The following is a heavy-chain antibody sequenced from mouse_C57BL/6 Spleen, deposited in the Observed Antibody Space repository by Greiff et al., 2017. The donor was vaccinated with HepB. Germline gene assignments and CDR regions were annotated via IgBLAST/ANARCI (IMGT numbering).Heavy chain of an antibody. J-gene: IGHJ4*01. Sequence: EVQRVESGGGLVQPGGSMKLSCVASGFTFSNYWMNWVRQSPEKGLEWVAQIRLKSDNYATHYAESVKGRFTISRDDSKSSVYLQMNNLRAEDTGIYYCKSLWLRHAMDYWGQGTSVTVSS. CDR2: IRLKSDNYAT. D-gene: IGHD2-2*01. CDR3: KSLWLRHAMDY. V-gene: IGHV6-3*01. CDR1: GFTFSNYW.